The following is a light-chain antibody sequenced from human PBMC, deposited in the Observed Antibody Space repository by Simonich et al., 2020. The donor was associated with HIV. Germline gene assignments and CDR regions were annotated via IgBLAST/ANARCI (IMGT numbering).Light chain of an antibody. Sequence: EIVMTQSPATLSVSPGERPTLSCRASQSVSSNLAWYQQKPGQAPRLLIYDASNRATGIPARFSGSGSGTDFTLTISSLEPEDFAVYYCQQRSNWPPITFGQGTRLEIK. CDR1: QSVSSN. CDR2: DAS. J-gene: IGKJ5*01. V-gene: IGKV3-11*01. CDR3: QQRSNWPPIT.